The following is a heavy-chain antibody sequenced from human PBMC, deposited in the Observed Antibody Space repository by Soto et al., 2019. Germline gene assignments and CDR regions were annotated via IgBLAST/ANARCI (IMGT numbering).Heavy chain of an antibody. CDR3: ARSCSGFTTRYSGSGDY. CDR1: GYTFTNYG. Sequence: ASVKVSCKASGYTFTNYGISWVRQAPGQGLEWMGWISGYNGNTNYAQKLQGRVTMTTDTSTTTAYMELRSLGPDDTAVYYCARSCSGFTTRYSGSGDYWGQGTLVTVSS. D-gene: IGHD2-15*01. V-gene: IGHV1-18*04. CDR2: ISGYNGNT. J-gene: IGHJ4*02.